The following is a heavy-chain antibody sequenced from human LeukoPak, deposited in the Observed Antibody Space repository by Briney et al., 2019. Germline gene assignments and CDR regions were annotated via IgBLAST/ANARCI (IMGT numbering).Heavy chain of an antibody. CDR1: EFSVGSNY. D-gene: IGHD3-22*01. J-gene: IGHJ2*01. CDR2: IYSGGST. Sequence: GGSLRLSCAASEFSVGSNYMTWVRQAPGKGLEWVSLIYSGGSTYYADSVKGRFTISRDNSKNTLYLQMNSLRAEDTAVYYCARDLRLLQLDLGGRGTLVTVSS. V-gene: IGHV3-66*01. CDR3: ARDLRLLQLDL.